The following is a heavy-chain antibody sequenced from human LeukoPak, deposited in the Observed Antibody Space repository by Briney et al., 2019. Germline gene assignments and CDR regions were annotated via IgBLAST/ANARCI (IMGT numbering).Heavy chain of an antibody. Sequence: GGSLRLSCAASGFTVSSNYMSWVRQAPGKGLEWVSVIYSGGDTYYADSVKGRFTISRDNSKNTLYLQMNSLRAEDTAIYYCARVRPGYYTYFDYWGQGTLVTVS. J-gene: IGHJ4*02. CDR3: ARVRPGYYTYFDY. D-gene: IGHD3/OR15-3a*01. CDR2: IYSGGDT. V-gene: IGHV3-53*01. CDR1: GFTVSSNY.